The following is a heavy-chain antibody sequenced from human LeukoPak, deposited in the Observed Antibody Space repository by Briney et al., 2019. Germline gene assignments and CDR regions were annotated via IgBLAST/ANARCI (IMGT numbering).Heavy chain of an antibody. CDR2: ISSSSSYI. CDR3: ARGRVTMVRGATHYYYYGMDV. J-gene: IGHJ6*02. V-gene: IGHV3-21*01. D-gene: IGHD3-10*01. CDR1: GFTFSSYA. Sequence: GGSLRLSCAASGFTFSSYAMTWVRQAPGKGLEWVSSISSSSSYIYYADSVKGRFTISRDNAKNSLYLQMNSLRAEDTAVYYCARGRVTMVRGATHYYYYGMDVWGQGTTVTVSS.